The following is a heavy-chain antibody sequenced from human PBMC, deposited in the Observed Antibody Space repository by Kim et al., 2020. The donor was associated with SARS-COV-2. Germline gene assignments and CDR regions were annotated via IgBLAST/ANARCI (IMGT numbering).Heavy chain of an antibody. CDR3: ARDSSGWTP. J-gene: IGHJ5*02. CDR2: IYYSGST. V-gene: IGHV4-39*02. Sequence: SETLSLTCTVSGGSISSSSYYWGWIRQPPGKGLEWIGSIYYSGSTYYNPSLKSRVTISVDTSKNQFSLKLSSVTAADTAVYYCARDSSGWTPWGQGTLVTVSS. D-gene: IGHD6-19*01. CDR1: GGSISSSSYY.